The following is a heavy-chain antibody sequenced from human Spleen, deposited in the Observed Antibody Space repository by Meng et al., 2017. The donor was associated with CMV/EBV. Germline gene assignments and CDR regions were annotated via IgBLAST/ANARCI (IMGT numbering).Heavy chain of an antibody. CDR2: IRSKAYGGTT. CDR3: TRTYYDFWSGYFSEY. D-gene: IGHD3-3*01. Sequence: GESLKISCTASGFTFGDYAMSWVRQAPGKGLEWVGFIRSKAYGGTTEYAASVKGRFTISKDDSKSIVYLQMNSLKTEDTAVYYCTRTYYDFWSGYFSEYWGQGTLVTVSS. V-gene: IGHV3-49*04. J-gene: IGHJ4*02. CDR1: GFTFGDYA.